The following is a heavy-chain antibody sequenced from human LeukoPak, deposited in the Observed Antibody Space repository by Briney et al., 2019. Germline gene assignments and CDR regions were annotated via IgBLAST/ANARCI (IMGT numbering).Heavy chain of an antibody. J-gene: IGHJ6*04. CDR3: ARGTSITPTGVDV. V-gene: IGHV4-34*01. CDR1: GGSFSGYY. CDR2: INQSGST. D-gene: IGHD3-10*01. Sequence: SETLSLTCAVYGGSFSGYYWSWIRQPPGKGLEWIGEINQSGSTNYNPSLKNRVTISVDTSKNQFSLKLSSVTAADTAVYYCARGTSITPTGVDVWGKGTTVTVSS.